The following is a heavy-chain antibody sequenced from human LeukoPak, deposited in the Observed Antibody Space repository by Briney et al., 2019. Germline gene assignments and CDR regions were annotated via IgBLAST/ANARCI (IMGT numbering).Heavy chain of an antibody. D-gene: IGHD4-17*01. J-gene: IGHJ6*02. CDR1: GYTLTELS. V-gene: IGHV1-24*01. Sequence: ASVKVSCKVSGYTLTELSMHWVRQAPGKGLEWMGGFDPEDGETIYAQKFQGRVTMTEDTSTDTAYMELSSLRSEDTAVYYCATASYGDENYYYYGMDVWGQGTTVTVSS. CDR3: ATASYGDENYYYYGMDV. CDR2: FDPEDGET.